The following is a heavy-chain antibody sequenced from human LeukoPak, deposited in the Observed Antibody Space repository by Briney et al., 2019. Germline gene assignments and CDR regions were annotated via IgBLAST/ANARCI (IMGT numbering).Heavy chain of an antibody. Sequence: PGGSLRLSCAASGFTFSRYSMNWVRQAPGKGLEWVSSISSSSSYIYYADSVKGRFTISRDNAKNSLYLQMNSLRAEDTAVYYCAREGLTHDAFDIWGQGTMVIVSS. V-gene: IGHV3-21*01. D-gene: IGHD4/OR15-4a*01. CDR3: AREGLTHDAFDI. CDR2: ISSSSSYI. J-gene: IGHJ3*02. CDR1: GFTFSRYS.